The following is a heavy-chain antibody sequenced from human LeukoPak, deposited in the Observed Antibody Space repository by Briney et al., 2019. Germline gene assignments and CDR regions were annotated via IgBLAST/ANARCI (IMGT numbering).Heavy chain of an antibody. CDR1: GGSIGSYY. V-gene: IGHV4-4*07. Sequence: SETLSLTCSVSGGSIGSYYWSWTRQPAGKGLEWIGRIYSSGITNYNPPLKSRVTMSIDTSKNQFSLKLNSVTAADTAFYYCARVRSGSYYFDYWGQGTLVTVSS. D-gene: IGHD1-26*01. CDR2: IYSSGIT. CDR3: ARVRSGSYYFDY. J-gene: IGHJ4*02.